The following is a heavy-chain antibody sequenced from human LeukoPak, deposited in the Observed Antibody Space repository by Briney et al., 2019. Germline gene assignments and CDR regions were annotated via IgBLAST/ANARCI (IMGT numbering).Heavy chain of an antibody. CDR2: INNDGSDK. CDR1: GFPFSSYW. V-gene: IGHV3-7*05. Sequence: GWSLRLSCAASGFPFSSYWMSWVRQAPGKGLEWVANINNDGSDKYYVDSLKGRFSISRDNAKNSLYLQMNSLRAEDTAVYYCARGGSAWAEGGYWGQGTLVIVSS. D-gene: IGHD6-19*01. CDR3: ARGGSAWAEGGY. J-gene: IGHJ4*02.